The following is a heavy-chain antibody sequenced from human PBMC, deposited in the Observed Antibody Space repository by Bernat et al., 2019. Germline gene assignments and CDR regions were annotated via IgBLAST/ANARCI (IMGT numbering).Heavy chain of an antibody. D-gene: IGHD3-16*01. CDR1: GFTFSSYG. CDR3: AKSPGGALYYFDY. Sequence: QVQLVESGGGVVQPGRSLRLSCAASGFTFSSYGMHWVRQAPGKGLEWVAVISYDGSNKYYADSVKSRFTISRDNSKHTLYLQMNSLRAENTAVDYCAKSPGGALYYFDYWGQGTLVTVSS. CDR2: ISYDGSNK. V-gene: IGHV3-30*18. J-gene: IGHJ4*02.